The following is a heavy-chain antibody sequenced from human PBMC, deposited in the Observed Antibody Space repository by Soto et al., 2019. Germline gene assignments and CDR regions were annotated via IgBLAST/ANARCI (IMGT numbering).Heavy chain of an antibody. Sequence: EVQLVESGGGLVKPGGSLRLSCAASGFTFSSYSMNWVRQAPGKGLEWVSCISSSSSNKYYADSVKGRFTISRDNAKNSLYLQMNSLRAEDTAVYYCARDRGSSGWYARGWFDPWGQGTLVTVSS. CDR1: GFTFSSYS. CDR2: ISSSSSNK. J-gene: IGHJ5*02. CDR3: ARDRGSSGWYARGWFDP. D-gene: IGHD6-19*01. V-gene: IGHV3-21*01.